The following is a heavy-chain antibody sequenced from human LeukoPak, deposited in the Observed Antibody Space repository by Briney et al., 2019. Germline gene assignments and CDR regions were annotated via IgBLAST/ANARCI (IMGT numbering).Heavy chain of an antibody. J-gene: IGHJ3*02. CDR2: INPNSGGT. CDR1: GYTFTGYY. Sequence: ASVKVSCKASGYTFTGYYMHWVRQAPGLGLEWMGRINPNSGGTNYAQKFQGRVTMTRDTSISTVYMELSRLRSDDTAVYYCASMRYSSSWYEDAFDIWGHGTMVTVSS. CDR3: ASMRYSSSWYEDAFDI. V-gene: IGHV1-2*06. D-gene: IGHD6-13*01.